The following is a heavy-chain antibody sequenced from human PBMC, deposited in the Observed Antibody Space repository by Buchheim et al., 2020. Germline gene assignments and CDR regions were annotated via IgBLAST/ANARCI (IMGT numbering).Heavy chain of an antibody. D-gene: IGHD3-22*01. CDR2: MHHGGTT. Sequence: QVQLQESGPGLVEPSGTLSLTCAVSGVSISSSNWWSWVRQPPGEGLEWIGEMHHGGTTNYNPSLESRVTISVDKSKNHFSLKLSSVTAADTAVYYCARGNGPLGIFYDSSGYADAFDIWGQGT. J-gene: IGHJ3*02. V-gene: IGHV4-4*02. CDR1: GVSISSSNW. CDR3: ARGNGPLGIFYDSSGYADAFDI.